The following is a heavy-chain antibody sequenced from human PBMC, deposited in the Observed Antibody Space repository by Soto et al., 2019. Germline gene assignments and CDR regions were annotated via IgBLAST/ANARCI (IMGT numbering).Heavy chain of an antibody. V-gene: IGHV3-23*01. D-gene: IGHD2-21*02. J-gene: IGHJ4*02. CDR3: AKDDFTDRGDDYFDY. CDR1: LFFVTTFA. Sequence: LRVSCASSLFFVTTFAMSWVRQCQGKGLEWVAGIGASGDMTWYADSVKGRLSISRDNSKNTLYLQLNSLRFEDTAVYYCAKDDFTDRGDDYFDYWGPGTMVTVSS. CDR2: IGASGDMT.